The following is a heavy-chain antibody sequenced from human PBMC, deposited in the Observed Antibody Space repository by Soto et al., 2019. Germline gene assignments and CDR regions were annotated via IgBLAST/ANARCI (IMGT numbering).Heavy chain of an antibody. V-gene: IGHV1-69*13. Sequence: SGKVSCKASGGTFSSYAISWVRQAPGQGLEWMGGIIPIFGTANYAQKFQGRVTITADESTSTAYMELSSLRSEDTAVYYCGREALEMATIQSYYYYGMDVWGQ. CDR2: IIPIFGTA. CDR1: GGTFSSYA. D-gene: IGHD5-12*01. CDR3: GREALEMATIQSYYYYGMDV. J-gene: IGHJ6*02.